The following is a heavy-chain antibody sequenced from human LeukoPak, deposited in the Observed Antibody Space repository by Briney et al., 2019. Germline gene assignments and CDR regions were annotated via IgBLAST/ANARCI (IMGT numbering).Heavy chain of an antibody. CDR3: ARGAAAGYYFDY. Sequence: SETLSLTCTVSGGSISPYYWSWIRQPPGKGLEWIGYIYYTGGTYYNPSLKSRVTISVDTSKNQFSLKLTSVTAADTAVYYCARGAAAGYYFDYWGQGTLVTVSS. V-gene: IGHV4-59*03. D-gene: IGHD6-13*01. CDR1: GGSISPYY. CDR2: IYYTGGT. J-gene: IGHJ4*02.